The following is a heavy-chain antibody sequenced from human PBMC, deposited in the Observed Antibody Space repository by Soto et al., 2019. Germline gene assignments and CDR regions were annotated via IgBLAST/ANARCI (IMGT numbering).Heavy chain of an antibody. CDR2: TNAGNGNK. CDR1: GYTFTSYT. V-gene: IGHV1-3*01. D-gene: IGHD3-10*01. CDR3: ARGGGWVGDPSFDS. J-gene: IGHJ4*02. Sequence: QVQLVQSGAEVKKPGASVKVSCQASGYTFTSYTLHWVRQAPGQGPEWMGWTNAGNGNKKYSQRFQGRLTITSDRSASTAYMELSGLNFEDTAVYYCARGGGWVGDPSFDSWGQGTLVTVSS.